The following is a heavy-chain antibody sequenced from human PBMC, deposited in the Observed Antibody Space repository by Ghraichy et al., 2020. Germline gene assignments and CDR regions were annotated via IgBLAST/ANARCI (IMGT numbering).Heavy chain of an antibody. CDR3: ARLSAFVVGAIRSFDS. J-gene: IGHJ4*02. CDR1: GGSISSGGYY. CDR2: VSDLGLT. V-gene: IGHV4-39*01. Sequence: SETLSLTCIVSGGSISSGGYYWGWVRQPPGRGLECIGTVSDLGLTDHNPSLRDRVTISTDSSKNEFYLMLSSMTAADTAVYYCARLSAFVVGAIRSFDSWGQGTLVSVSS. D-gene: IGHD1-26*01.